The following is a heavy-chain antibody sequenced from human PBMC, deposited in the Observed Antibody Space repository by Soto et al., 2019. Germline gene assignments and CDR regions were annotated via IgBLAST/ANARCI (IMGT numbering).Heavy chain of an antibody. CDR1: GFTFTSYY. J-gene: IGHJ4*02. Sequence: ASVKVSCKTSGFTFTSYYIHWVRQAPGQGLEWMGWINPNTGGTNYAQKFRGRVAMTRDTSISTAYMELSSLKSDDTAVYYCARDQGGKHFCDSSSYYYYFDYWGQGTLVTVSS. CDR3: ARDQGGKHFCDSSSYYYYFDY. D-gene: IGHD3-22*01. V-gene: IGHV1-2*02. CDR2: INPNTGGT.